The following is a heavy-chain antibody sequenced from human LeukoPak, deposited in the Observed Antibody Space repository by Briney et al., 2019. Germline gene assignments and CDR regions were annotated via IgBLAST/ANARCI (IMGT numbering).Heavy chain of an antibody. Sequence: PSETLSLTCTVSGGSISSNYWNWIRQPPGKGLEWIGFIYFTGSTIYNPSLKSRVTISVDTSKNQFSLRLTSVTAADMAVYYCARDYSDSSGYSPFQHWGQGTLVTVSS. D-gene: IGHD3-22*01. CDR2: IYFTGST. CDR1: GGSISSNY. CDR3: ARDYSDSSGYSPFQH. J-gene: IGHJ1*01. V-gene: IGHV4-59*01.